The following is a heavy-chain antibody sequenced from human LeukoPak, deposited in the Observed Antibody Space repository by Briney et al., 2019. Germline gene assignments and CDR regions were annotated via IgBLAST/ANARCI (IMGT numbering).Heavy chain of an antibody. CDR3: ARVLAIYYDSSGYYQHFDY. CDR1: GGSFSGYY. Sequence: SETLSLTRAVYGGSFSGYYWSWIRQPPGKGLEWIGEINLSGSTNYNPSLKSRVTISVDTSKNQFSLKLSSVTAADTAVYYCARVLAIYYDSSGYYQHFDYWGQGTLVTVSS. D-gene: IGHD3-22*01. J-gene: IGHJ4*02. V-gene: IGHV4-34*01. CDR2: INLSGST.